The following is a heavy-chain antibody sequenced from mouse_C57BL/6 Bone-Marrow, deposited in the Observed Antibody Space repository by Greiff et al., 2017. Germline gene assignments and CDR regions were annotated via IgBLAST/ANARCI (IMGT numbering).Heavy chain of an antibody. Sequence: QVQLQQPGAELVMPGASVTLSCKASGYTFTSYWMHWVKQRPGQGLEWIGEIDPSDSYTNYNQKFKGKSTLTVDKSSSTAYMQLSSLTSEDSAVYYCASSVYDGYYGWFAYWGQGTLVTVSA. V-gene: IGHV1-69*01. J-gene: IGHJ3*01. CDR3: ASSVYDGYYGWFAY. CDR2: IDPSDSYT. CDR1: GYTFTSYW. D-gene: IGHD2-3*01.